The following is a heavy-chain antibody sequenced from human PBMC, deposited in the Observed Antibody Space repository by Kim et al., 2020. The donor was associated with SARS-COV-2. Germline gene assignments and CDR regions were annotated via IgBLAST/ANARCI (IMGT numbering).Heavy chain of an antibody. D-gene: IGHD3-3*01. CDR1: GGFVSSGSYF. CDR2: IYYSAST. CDR3: ARAPNDFWSGYPYYFDY. V-gene: IGHV4-61*01. J-gene: IGHJ4*02. Sequence: SETLSLTCTVSGGFVSSGSYFWGWIRQPPGKGLEWIGYIYYSASTNYNPSLKSRITMSLDTSENHFSLRVRSVPAADTAVYYCARAPNDFWSGYPYYFDYWGQGTLVTVSS.